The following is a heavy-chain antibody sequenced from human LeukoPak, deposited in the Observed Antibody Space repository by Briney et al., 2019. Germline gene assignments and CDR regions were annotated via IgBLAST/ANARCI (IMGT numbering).Heavy chain of an antibody. CDR3: ARELRGRFDC. J-gene: IGHJ4*02. CDR2: ISSSSSYI. Sequence: GGSLRLSCAASGFTFSSYSMNWVRQAPGKGLEWVSSISSSSSYIYYADSVKGRFTISRDNAKNSLYLQMNSLRAEDTAVYFCARELRGRFDCWGQGTLVTVSS. D-gene: IGHD4-17*01. CDR1: GFTFSSYS. V-gene: IGHV3-21*04.